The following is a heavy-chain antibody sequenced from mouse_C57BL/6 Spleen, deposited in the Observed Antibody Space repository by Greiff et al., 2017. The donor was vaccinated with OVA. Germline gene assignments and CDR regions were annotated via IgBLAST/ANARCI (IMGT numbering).Heavy chain of an antibody. Sequence: QVQLQQPGAELVMPGASVKLSCKASGYTFTSYWMHWVKQRPGQGLEWIGKIDPSDSYTNYNQKFKGKSTLTVDKSSSTAYMQLSSLTSEDSAVYYCARRPRGYFDVWGTGTTVTVSS. J-gene: IGHJ1*03. CDR1: GYTFTSYW. V-gene: IGHV1-69*01. CDR3: ARRPRGYFDV. CDR2: IDPSDSYT.